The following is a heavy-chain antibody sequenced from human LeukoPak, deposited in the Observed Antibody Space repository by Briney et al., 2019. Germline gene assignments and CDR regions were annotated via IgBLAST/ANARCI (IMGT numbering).Heavy chain of an antibody. J-gene: IGHJ3*02. CDR2: IYSGGGT. CDR3: ARDHYVDAFDI. CDR1: GFTVSSNY. V-gene: IGHV3-66*01. D-gene: IGHD3-16*01. Sequence: PGGSLRLSCVASGFTVSSNYMSWVRQAPGKGLEWVSVIYSGGGTYYADAVKGRFTISRDNSKNTLYLQMNSLRAGDTAVYYCARDHYVDAFDIWGQGTMVTVSS.